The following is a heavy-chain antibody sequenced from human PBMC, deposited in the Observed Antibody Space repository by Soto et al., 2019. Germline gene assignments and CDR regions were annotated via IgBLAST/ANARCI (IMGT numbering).Heavy chain of an antibody. J-gene: IGHJ4*02. V-gene: IGHV3-7*01. CDR2: IRHDGGDK. D-gene: IGHD2-8*01. Sequence: GGSLRLSCAASGFTFSSYWMSWVRQAPGKGLEWVANIRHDGGDKYFLDSVKGRFTISRDNAKNSLYLQMNSLRVEDTAIYYCVRDAVVSGVDYFDYWGQGTLVTVSS. CDR3: VRDAVVSGVDYFDY. CDR1: GFTFSSYW.